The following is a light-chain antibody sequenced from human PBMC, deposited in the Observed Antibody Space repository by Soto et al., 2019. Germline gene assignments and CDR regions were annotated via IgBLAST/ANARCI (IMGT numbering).Light chain of an antibody. V-gene: IGKV4-1*01. Sequence: DIVMTQSPDSLAVSLGERATINCKSSQSLLYSSNNKNYLAWYQQKPGQPPKLLIYWASTRESGVPDRFSGSGSGTDFTLTISGPQAEDVAVYYCQQYYSVPYAFGQGTKLVIK. J-gene: IGKJ2*01. CDR1: QSLLYSSNNKNY. CDR3: QQYYSVPYA. CDR2: WAS.